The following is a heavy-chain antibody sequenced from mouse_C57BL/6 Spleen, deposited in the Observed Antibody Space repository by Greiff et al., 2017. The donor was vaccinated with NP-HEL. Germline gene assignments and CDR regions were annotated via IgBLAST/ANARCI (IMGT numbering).Heavy chain of an antibody. J-gene: IGHJ4*01. CDR1: GYTFTDYN. CDR3: ARPLYGKRGMDY. V-gene: IGHV1-18*01. CDR2: INPNNGGT. Sequence: EVQLQQSGPELVKPGASVKIPCKASGYTFTDYNMDWVKQSHGQSLEWIGDINPNNGGTIYNQKFKGKATLTVDKSSSTAYMELRSLTSEDTAVYYCARPLYGKRGMDYWGQGTSVTVSS. D-gene: IGHD2-1*01.